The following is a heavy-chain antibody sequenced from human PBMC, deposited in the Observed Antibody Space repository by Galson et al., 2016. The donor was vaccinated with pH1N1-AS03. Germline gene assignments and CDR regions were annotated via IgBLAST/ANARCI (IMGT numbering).Heavy chain of an antibody. J-gene: IGHJ4*02. Sequence: SLRLSCAASGFRFSAHGMHWARQALGKGLEGVASILSDGNTKWHADSVKGRFTISRDNSKNTLFLQMNSLRPEDTAVYYCVKDQNWAYDFWGQGTLVTVSS. V-gene: IGHV3-30*02. CDR1: GFRFSAHG. CDR3: VKDQNWAYDF. D-gene: IGHD3-16*01. CDR2: ILSDGNTK.